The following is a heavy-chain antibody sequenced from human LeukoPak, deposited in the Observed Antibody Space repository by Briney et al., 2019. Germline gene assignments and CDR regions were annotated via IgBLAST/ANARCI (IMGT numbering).Heavy chain of an antibody. CDR2: IYSGGST. Sequence: GGSLRLSCAASGFTVSSNYMSWVRQAPGKGXXXXXVIYSGGSTYYADSVKGRFTISRDNSKNTLYLQMNSLRAEDTAVYYCARAGDSSGWGYFDYWGQGTLVTVSS. J-gene: IGHJ4*02. V-gene: IGHV3-53*01. CDR3: ARAGDSSGWGYFDY. D-gene: IGHD6-19*01. CDR1: GFTVSSNY.